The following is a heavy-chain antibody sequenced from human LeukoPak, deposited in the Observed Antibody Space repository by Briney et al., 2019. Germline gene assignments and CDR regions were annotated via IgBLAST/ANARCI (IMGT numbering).Heavy chain of an antibody. CDR2: ITSSGADI. Sequence: GGSLRLSCAAYGFTFSDYYMSWIRQAPGKGLEWVAYITSSGADIYYADSVKGRFTISRDNAKNALFLRMNSLRVEDTATYYCASDIVATSGDFWGQGTLVSVSS. CDR3: ASDIVATSGDF. CDR1: GFTFSDYY. J-gene: IGHJ4*02. D-gene: IGHD5-12*01. V-gene: IGHV3-11*01.